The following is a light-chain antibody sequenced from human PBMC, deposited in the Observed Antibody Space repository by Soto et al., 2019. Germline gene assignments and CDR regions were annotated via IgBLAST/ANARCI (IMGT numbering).Light chain of an antibody. J-gene: IGLJ2*01. CDR2: DVS. CDR1: SSDVGGYNY. V-gene: IGLV2-14*01. CDR3: SSYTTGSTPVV. Sequence: QSALTQPASVSGSPGQSVTISCTGTSSDVGGYNYVSWYQQHPGKAPKFMIYDVSNRPSGVSTRFSSSKSGNTASLTISGLQAEDEADYYCSSYTTGSTPVVFGGGTKLTVL.